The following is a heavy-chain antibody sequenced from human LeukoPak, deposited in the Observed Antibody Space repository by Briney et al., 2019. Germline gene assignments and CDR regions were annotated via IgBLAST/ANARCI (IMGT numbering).Heavy chain of an antibody. J-gene: IGHJ4*02. V-gene: IGHV1-69-2*01. D-gene: IGHD3-10*01. Sequence: ASVKISCKVSGYTFTDYYMHWVQQAPGKGLEWMGLVDPEDGETIYAEKFQGRVTITADTSTDTAYMELSSLRSEVTAVYYCATSVLLWFGEDYWGQGTLVTVSS. CDR3: ATSVLLWFGEDY. CDR1: GYTFTDYY. CDR2: VDPEDGET.